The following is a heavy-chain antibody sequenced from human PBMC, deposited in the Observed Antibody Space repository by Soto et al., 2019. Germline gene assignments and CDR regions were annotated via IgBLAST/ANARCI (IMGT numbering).Heavy chain of an antibody. CDR2: TRSKANSYAT. Sequence: GSLRLSCAASGFTFSGSAMHWVRQASGKGLEWVGRTRSKANSYATAYAASVKGRFTISRDDSKNTAYLQMNSLKTEDTAVYYCTRRGSSGYYYVRYFDYWGQGTLVTVSS. CDR1: GFTFSGSA. J-gene: IGHJ4*02. CDR3: TRRGSSGYYYVRYFDY. V-gene: IGHV3-73*01. D-gene: IGHD3-22*01.